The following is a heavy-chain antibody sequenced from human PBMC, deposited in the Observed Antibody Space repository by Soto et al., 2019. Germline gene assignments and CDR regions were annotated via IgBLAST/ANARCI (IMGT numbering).Heavy chain of an antibody. CDR1: GFTFSSYA. D-gene: IGHD3-22*01. J-gene: IGHJ4*02. CDR2: ISGSGGST. CDR3: AKVEYYDSSGYSTCFAY. Sequence: GGSLRLSCAASGFTFSSYAMSWVRQAPGKGLEWVSAISGSGGSTYYADSVKGRFTISRDNSKNTLYLQMNSLRAEDTAVYYCAKVEYYDSSGYSTCFAYWGQGTLVIVSS. V-gene: IGHV3-23*01.